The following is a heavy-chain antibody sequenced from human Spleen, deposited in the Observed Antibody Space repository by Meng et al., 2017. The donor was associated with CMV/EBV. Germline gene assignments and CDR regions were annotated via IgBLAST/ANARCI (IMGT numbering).Heavy chain of an antibody. CDR3: ARVRRAFDY. CDR1: GSSVSSASF. V-gene: IGHV4-38-2*02. J-gene: IGHJ4*02. CDR2: IYHTGST. Sequence: SETLSLTCTVSGSSVSSASFWGWIRQPPGKGLEWIANIYHTGSTYYNPSLKSRATISVDTSKNLFSLNLTSVTAADTAIYYCARVRRAFDYWGQGTLVTVSS.